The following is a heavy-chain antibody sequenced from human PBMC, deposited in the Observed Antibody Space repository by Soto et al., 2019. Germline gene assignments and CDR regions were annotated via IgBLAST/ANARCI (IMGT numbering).Heavy chain of an antibody. CDR1: GFTFSSYG. J-gene: IGHJ6*02. CDR3: AKDGIQLWLLSYYYYGVDV. D-gene: IGHD5-18*01. Sequence: GGSLRLSCAASGFTFSSYGMHWVRQAPGKGLEWVAVISYDGSNKYYADSVKGRFTISRDNSKNTLYLQMNSLRAEDTAVYYCAKDGIQLWLLSYYYYGVDVWGQGTTVTVSS. CDR2: ISYDGSNK. V-gene: IGHV3-30*18.